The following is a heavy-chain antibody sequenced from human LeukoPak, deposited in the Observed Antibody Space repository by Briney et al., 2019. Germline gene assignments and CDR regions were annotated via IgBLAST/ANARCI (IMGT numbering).Heavy chain of an antibody. CDR3: AKSDCGSDGCKLLNY. CDR2: IDGGGDAT. Sequence: GGSLRLSCAASGFTVSSSYMSWVRQPPGKGLEWLSAIDGGGDATKYADSVKGRFTISRDNSKNTLSLQMNSLRVEDTAIYYCAKSDCGSDGCKLLNYWGQGTLVTVSS. J-gene: IGHJ4*02. CDR1: GFTVSSSY. D-gene: IGHD2-21*01. V-gene: IGHV3-23*01.